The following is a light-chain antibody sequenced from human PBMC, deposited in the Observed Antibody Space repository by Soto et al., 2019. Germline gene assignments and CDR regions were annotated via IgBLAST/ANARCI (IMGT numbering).Light chain of an antibody. V-gene: IGKV1-9*01. CDR3: QQLNTLPFT. Sequence: IQVTQSPSSLSASVGDSVTFTWRASQDISTFLVWYQQEPGKAPKLMIYEASTLQSGVPSRFSGSGSGTEFTLTISGLLPEDFATYHCQQLNTLPFTFGQGTRLEIK. J-gene: IGKJ5*01. CDR1: QDISTF. CDR2: EAS.